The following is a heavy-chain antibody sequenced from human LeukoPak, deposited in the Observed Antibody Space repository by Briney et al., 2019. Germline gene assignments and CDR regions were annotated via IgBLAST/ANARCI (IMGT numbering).Heavy chain of an antibody. CDR1: GFTFSRFG. CDR3: AKAGSIRFDY. J-gene: IGHJ4*02. D-gene: IGHD1-26*01. Sequence: PGGSLRLSCAASGFTFSRFGVSWVRQAPGKGLEWVSAISNSGGSTYYADSVKGRFTISRDNSKNTLYLQMNSLRAEDTAVYYCAKAGSIRFDYWGQGTLVTVSS. CDR2: ISNSGGST. V-gene: IGHV3-23*01.